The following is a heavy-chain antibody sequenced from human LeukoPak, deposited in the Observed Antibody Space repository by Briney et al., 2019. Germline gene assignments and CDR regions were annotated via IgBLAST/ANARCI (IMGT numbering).Heavy chain of an antibody. Sequence: SETLSCTSTVYSGSICSYYWIWIRQPPGQGLVGIGFIYYSGSTNYNPSLKTRVTISVDTSKNQFFLKLSSVTAADTAVYYWATYSGSYGAFDPGGQGTLVTVSS. CDR3: ATYSGSYGAFDP. D-gene: IGHD1-26*01. CDR1: SGSICSYY. V-gene: IGHV4-59*01. J-gene: IGHJ5*02. CDR2: IYYSGST.